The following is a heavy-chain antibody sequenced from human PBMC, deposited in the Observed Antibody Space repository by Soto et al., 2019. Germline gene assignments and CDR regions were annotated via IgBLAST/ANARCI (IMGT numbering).Heavy chain of an antibody. CDR1: GYFISSGSY. CDR2: IYHGGTT. D-gene: IGHD6-19*01. Sequence: PETLSLTCTVSGYFISSGSYWAWIRQPPGKGPEWIASIYHGGTTFYNPSLKSRITISVDTSNNQFSLKLTSVTAADTAVYYCARVHVMVVAGSTFDYWGHGTLVTVSS. J-gene: IGHJ4*01. V-gene: IGHV4-38-2*02. CDR3: ARVHVMVVAGSTFDY.